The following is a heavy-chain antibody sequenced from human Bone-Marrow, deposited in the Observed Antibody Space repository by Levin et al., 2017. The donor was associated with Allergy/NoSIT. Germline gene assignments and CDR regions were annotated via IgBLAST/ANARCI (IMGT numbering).Heavy chain of an antibody. CDR1: GFTFSDYA. CDR3: ARSRSITGTEDLKLMDV. V-gene: IGHV3-21*01. Sequence: GGSLRLSCVVSGFTFSDYAMNWVRQTPGKGLEWVTSISRSGNDIYDADSVKGRFTISRDNANNLVSLQLNSMRAADTGIYYCARSRSITGTEDLKLMDVWGQGTTVTVS. D-gene: IGHD1/OR15-1a*01. CDR2: ISRSGNDI. J-gene: IGHJ6*02.